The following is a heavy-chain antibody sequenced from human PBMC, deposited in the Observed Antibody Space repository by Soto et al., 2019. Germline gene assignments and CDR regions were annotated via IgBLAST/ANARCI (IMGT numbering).Heavy chain of an antibody. D-gene: IGHD3-16*01. CDR2: IYYSGST. J-gene: IGHJ4*02. Sequence: PSETLSLTCTVSGGSISSSSYYWGWIRQPPGKGLERNGSIYYSGSTYYNPSLKSRVTISVDTSKNQFSLKLSSVTAADTAVYYCASPLRGRIHWGQGTLVTVSS. CDR3: ASPLRGRIH. CDR1: GGSISSSSYY. V-gene: IGHV4-39*01.